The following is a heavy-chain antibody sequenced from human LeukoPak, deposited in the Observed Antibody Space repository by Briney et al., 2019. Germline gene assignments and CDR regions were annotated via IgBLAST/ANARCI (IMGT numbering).Heavy chain of an antibody. V-gene: IGHV4-30-2*01. CDR1: GGSISSGGYS. Sequence: SETLSLTCAVSGGSISSGGYSWSWIRQPPGKGLEWIGYIYHSGSTYYNPSLKSRVTISVDRSKNQFSLKLSSVTAADTAVYYCARPNHPRYYFDYWGQGTLVTASS. CDR3: ARPNHPRYYFDY. J-gene: IGHJ4*02. CDR2: IYHSGST. D-gene: IGHD1-14*01.